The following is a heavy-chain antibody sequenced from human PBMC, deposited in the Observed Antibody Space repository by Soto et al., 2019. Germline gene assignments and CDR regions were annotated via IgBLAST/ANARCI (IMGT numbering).Heavy chain of an antibody. CDR1: GGSISSYY. CDR2: IYYSGST. D-gene: IGHD3-10*01. CDR3: ASMFRGVIFDWFDP. V-gene: IGHV4-59*01. J-gene: IGHJ5*02. Sequence: SETLSLTCTVSGGSISSYYWSWIRQPPGKGLEWIGYIYYSGSTNYNPSLKSRVTISVDTSKDQFSLKLSSVTAADTAVYYCASMFRGVIFDWFDPWGQGTLVTVSS.